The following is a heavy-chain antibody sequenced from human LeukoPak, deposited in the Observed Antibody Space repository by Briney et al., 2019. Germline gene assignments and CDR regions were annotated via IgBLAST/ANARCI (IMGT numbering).Heavy chain of an antibody. CDR1: GFTFTNAW. CDR3: APSGFINNWPPLSYFDL. Sequence: GGSLRLSCAASGFTFTNAWLSWVRQAPGKGLEWVGRIKSKSDGGTPDYAAPVKGRFTISRDDSKNTLSLQMNSLKIDDTAVYYCAPSGFINNWPPLSYFDLWGRGTLLTVSS. CDR2: IKSKSDGGTP. V-gene: IGHV3-15*01. J-gene: IGHJ2*01. D-gene: IGHD1-20*01.